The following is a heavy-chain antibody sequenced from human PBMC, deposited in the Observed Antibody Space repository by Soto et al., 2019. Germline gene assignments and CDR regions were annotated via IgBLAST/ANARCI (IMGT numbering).Heavy chain of an antibody. V-gene: IGHV4-31*03. CDR3: ARMYSSGSGCFHL. Sequence: SETLSLTCFVSGYSITAGGYYWSWIRHHPGKGLEWIGSFYSSGSIIYNPSLRSRVSISGDTSSNQFSMSLTSVTAADTARYYCARMYSSGSGCFHLWCQG. J-gene: IGHJ5*02. D-gene: IGHD6-19*01. CDR1: GYSITAGGYY. CDR2: FYSSGSI.